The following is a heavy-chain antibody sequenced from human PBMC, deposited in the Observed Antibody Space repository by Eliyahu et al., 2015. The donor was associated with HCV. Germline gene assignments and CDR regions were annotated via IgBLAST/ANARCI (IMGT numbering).Heavy chain of an antibody. V-gene: IGHV4-31*03. Sequence: QLQLQESGPGLVKPSQTLSLNCTVSGGSISTGGYYWGWIRPLPGXGLXWIGHIYPSGNALHXPSLKSRVTISLDASKNQFSLTLKSVTVADTAVYYCARNRMILVINHFXYWGQGAPVTVSS. D-gene: IGHD3-10*01. J-gene: IGHJ4*02. CDR1: GGSISTGGYY. CDR2: IYPSGNA. CDR3: ARNRMILVINHFXY.